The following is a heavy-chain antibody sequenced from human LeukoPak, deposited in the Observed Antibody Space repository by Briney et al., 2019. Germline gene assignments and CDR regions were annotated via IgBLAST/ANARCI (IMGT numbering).Heavy chain of an antibody. V-gene: IGHV3-7*03. CDR2: IKKEDGSEK. J-gene: IGHJ3*02. CDR3: ARWPAVGTSGAFDI. D-gene: IGHD6-13*01. CDR1: RFTLGNYW. Sequence: PGGSLRLSCAASRFTLGNYWMSWVRQAPGKGLEWVANIKKEDGSEKNYVESVKGRFTISRDNAENSLYLQMNNLRAEDTAVYYCARWPAVGTSGAFDIWGQGTMVTVSS.